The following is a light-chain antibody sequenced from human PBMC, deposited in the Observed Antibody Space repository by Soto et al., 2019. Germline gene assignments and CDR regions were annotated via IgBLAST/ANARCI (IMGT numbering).Light chain of an antibody. V-gene: IGKV1-5*03. J-gene: IGKJ5*01. CDR1: QSISRL. Sequence: DIQMTQSPSTLSPSVGDRVTITCRDSQSISRLLAWYQQKPGRAPTLLISKASTLESGVPSRFSGSGSGTEFSLTISSLQPDDFATYYCQQYNSYPLTFGQGTRLEIK. CDR3: QQYNSYPLT. CDR2: KAS.